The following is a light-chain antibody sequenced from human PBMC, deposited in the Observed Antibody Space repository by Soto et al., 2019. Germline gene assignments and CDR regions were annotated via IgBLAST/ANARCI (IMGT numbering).Light chain of an antibody. CDR2: DAS. CDR1: QSVTTF. J-gene: IGKJ4*01. Sequence: EIVLTQSPVTLSLSPGERATLSCRASQSVTTFLAWYPQKPGQAPRLLIYDASKRATGIPARFSGSGSGTDCTLTISSLEPEDFAVYYCQQRTNWPLTFGGGTKVESK. V-gene: IGKV3-11*01. CDR3: QQRTNWPLT.